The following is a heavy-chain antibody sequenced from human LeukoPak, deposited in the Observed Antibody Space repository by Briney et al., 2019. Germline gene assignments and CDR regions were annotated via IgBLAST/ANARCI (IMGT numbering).Heavy chain of an antibody. CDR2: INPNSGGT. V-gene: IGHV1-2*02. D-gene: IGHD3-22*01. J-gene: IGHJ4*02. Sequence: GASVKVSCKASGYTFTDCYMHWVRQAPGQGLEWMGWINPNSGGTNYAQKFQGRVTMTRDTSISTAYMELSRLRSDDTAVYYCARGEYDSSGYYHLWGQGTLVTVSS. CDR1: GYTFTDCY. CDR3: ARGEYDSSGYYHL.